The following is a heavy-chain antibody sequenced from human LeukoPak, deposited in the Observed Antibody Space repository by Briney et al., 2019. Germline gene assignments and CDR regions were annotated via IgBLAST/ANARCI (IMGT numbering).Heavy chain of an antibody. J-gene: IGHJ4*02. CDR1: GGTFSSYA. Sequence: GASVKVSCKASGGTFSSYAIRWVRQAPGQGLEWMGGIIPIFGTANYAQKFQGRVTITADKSTSTAYMELSSLRSEDTAVYYCARGGYDYVWGSYRYVDYWGQGTLVTVSS. V-gene: IGHV1-69*06. CDR3: ARGGYDYVWGSYRYVDY. CDR2: IIPIFGTA. D-gene: IGHD3-16*02.